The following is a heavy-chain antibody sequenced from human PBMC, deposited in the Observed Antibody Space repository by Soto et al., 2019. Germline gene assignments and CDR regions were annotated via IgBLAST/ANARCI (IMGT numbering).Heavy chain of an antibody. J-gene: IGHJ4*02. CDR2: IIPFFGTA. CDR3: ARTAPMDAGDKYYYDF. D-gene: IGHD3-16*01. Sequence: VKVSCKTSGGTFSTFGISWVRQAPGQGLEWMGGIIPFFGTAEYSQKFEDRITITADESTNTVYMDLRSLTSEDTAIYYCARTAPMDAGDKYYYDFWGQGALVTVSS. CDR1: GGTFSTFG. V-gene: IGHV1-69*01.